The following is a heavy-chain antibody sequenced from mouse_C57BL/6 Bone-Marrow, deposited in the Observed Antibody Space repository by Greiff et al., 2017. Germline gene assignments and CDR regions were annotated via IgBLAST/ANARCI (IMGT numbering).Heavy chain of an antibody. CDR1: GYAFSSSW. CDR2: IYPGDGDT. CDR3: ARALYYAMDY. V-gene: IGHV1-82*01. Sequence: VHLVESGPELVKPGASVKISCKASGYAFSSSWMNWVKQRPGKGLEWIGRIYPGDGDTNYNGKFKGKATLTADKSSSTAYMQLSSLTSEDSAVYFCARALYYAMDYWGQGTSVTVSS. J-gene: IGHJ4*01.